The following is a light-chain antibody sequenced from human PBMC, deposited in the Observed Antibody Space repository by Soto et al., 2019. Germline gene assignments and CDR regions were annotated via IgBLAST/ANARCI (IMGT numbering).Light chain of an antibody. CDR3: AVWDGSLNGWV. V-gene: IGLV1-44*01. Sequence: QSVLTQPPSASGTPGQRVTISCSGRSSNIGSHTVNWYQQLPGSAPKLLIYTNNQRPSGVPDRFSGSKSGTSASLAISGLQSEDEADYYCAVWDGSLNGWVFGGGPKLTVL. CDR1: SSNIGSHT. J-gene: IGLJ3*02. CDR2: TNN.